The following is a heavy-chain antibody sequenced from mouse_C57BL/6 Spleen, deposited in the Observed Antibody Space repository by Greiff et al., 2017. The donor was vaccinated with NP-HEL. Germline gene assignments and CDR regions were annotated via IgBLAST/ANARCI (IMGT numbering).Heavy chain of an antibody. D-gene: IGHD1-1*01. V-gene: IGHV5-16*01. J-gene: IGHJ1*03. CDR1: GFTFSDSY. CDR2: INYDGSST. Sequence: EVMLVESEGGLVQPGSSMKLSCTASGFTFSDSYMAWVRQVPEKGLEWVANINYDGSSTYYLDSLKSRFIISRDNAKNILYLQMSSLKSEDTATYYCARDPLLLRYPYWYFDVWGTGTTVTVSS. CDR3: ARDPLLLRYPYWYFDV.